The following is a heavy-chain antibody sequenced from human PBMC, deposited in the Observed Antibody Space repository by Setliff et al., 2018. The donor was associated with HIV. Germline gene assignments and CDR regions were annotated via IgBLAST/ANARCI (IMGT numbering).Heavy chain of an antibody. CDR3: ASLIAAAGTGSDWFDP. V-gene: IGHV3-20*04. CDR2: INWNGAAT. CDR1: GFTFDDYG. Sequence: PGGSLRLSCTASGFTFDDYGMAWVRQAPGKGLEWVSGINWNGAATGYADSVKGRFTISRDNAKNTLYLQMNSLRAEDTAVYYCASLIAAAGTGSDWFDPWGQGTLVTVSS. D-gene: IGHD6-13*01. J-gene: IGHJ5*02.